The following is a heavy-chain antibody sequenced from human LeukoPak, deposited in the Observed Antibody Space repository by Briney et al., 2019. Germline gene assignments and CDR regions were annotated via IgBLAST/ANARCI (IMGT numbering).Heavy chain of an antibody. V-gene: IGHV4-39*07. CDR2: IYYSGST. D-gene: IGHD6-13*01. CDR3: ARDSDSSNWFDP. J-gene: IGHJ5*02. CDR1: GGSISSSSYY. Sequence: SETLSLTCTVSGGSISSSSYYWGWIRQPPGKGLEWIGSIYYSGSTYYNPSLKSRVTISVDTSKNQFSLKLSSVTAADTAVYYCARDSDSSNWFDPWGQGTLVTVSS.